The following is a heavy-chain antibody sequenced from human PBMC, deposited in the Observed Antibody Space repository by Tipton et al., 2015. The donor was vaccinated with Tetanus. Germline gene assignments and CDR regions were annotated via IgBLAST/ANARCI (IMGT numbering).Heavy chain of an antibody. CDR2: IYNSGST. J-gene: IGHJ6*02. CDR1: GGSISSGGYY. CDR3: ARLSIASTGTYGLTFYYGMDV. Sequence: TLSLTCTVSGGSISSGGYYWSWIRQHPGKGLEWIGDIYNSGSTYYNPSLRSRVAISVDTSKNHFSLKLSSVTAADTAVYYCARLSIASTGTYGLTFYYGMDVWGPGTTVTVSS. V-gene: IGHV4-31*03. D-gene: IGHD6-13*01.